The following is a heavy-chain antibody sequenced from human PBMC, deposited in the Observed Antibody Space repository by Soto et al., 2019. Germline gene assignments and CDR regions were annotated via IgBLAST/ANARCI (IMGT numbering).Heavy chain of an antibody. J-gene: IGHJ4*02. V-gene: IGHV4-59*01. CDR1: GDSIGSYR. D-gene: IGHD3-16*01. Sequence: QVQLQESGPGLVKPSETLSLTCTVSGDSIGSYRWSSIRQPPGKGLEWIAYVYHSGSTNYNTSLKSRVTMSVDSSKNQFTLKLTSVTAADTAMYYCAKAPPPIDYGPRESEYYLDNWGQRILVTVSS. CDR3: AKAPPPIDYGPRESEYYLDN. CDR2: VYHSGST.